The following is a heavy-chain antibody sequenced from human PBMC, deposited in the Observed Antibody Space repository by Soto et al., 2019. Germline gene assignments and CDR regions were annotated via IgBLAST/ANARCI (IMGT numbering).Heavy chain of an antibody. CDR3: ARVLFSSRNRSFDY. V-gene: IGHV1-8*01. Sequence: GASVKVSCKASGYTFTSYDINSVRQATRQGLEWMGWMNPNSGNTGYAQKFQGRVTMTRNTSISTAYMELSSLRSEDTAVYYCARVLFSSRNRSFDYWGQGTLVTVSS. J-gene: IGHJ4*02. D-gene: IGHD6-13*01. CDR2: MNPNSGNT. CDR1: GYTFTSYD.